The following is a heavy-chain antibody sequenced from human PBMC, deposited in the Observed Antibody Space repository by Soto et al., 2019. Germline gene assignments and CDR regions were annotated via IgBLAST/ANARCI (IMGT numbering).Heavy chain of an antibody. D-gene: IGHD6-13*01. J-gene: IGHJ5*02. V-gene: IGHV4-30-4*01. Sequence: SETLSLTCTVSGGSISSGDYYWSWIRQPPGKGLEWIGYIYYSGSTYYNPSLKSRVTISVDTSKNQFSLKLSSVTAADTAVYYCARMYSSTWYLIWFDPWGQGTLV. CDR2: IYYSGST. CDR3: ARMYSSTWYLIWFDP. CDR1: GGSISSGDYY.